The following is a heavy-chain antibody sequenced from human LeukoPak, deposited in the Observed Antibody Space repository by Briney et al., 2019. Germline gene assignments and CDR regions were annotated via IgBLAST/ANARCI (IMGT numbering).Heavy chain of an antibody. D-gene: IGHD6-13*01. Sequence: TGGALRLSSAAPRFTFDDYAMHWGRQAPGKGLGWVSLITWDGGSTYYGDSVNGRFTISRDNSKNSLFLQMNSLRPEDTALYYFVKDSAAAGMSDHFDYWGQGTLVTVSS. CDR3: VKDSAAAGMSDHFDY. J-gene: IGHJ4*02. V-gene: IGHV3-43D*04. CDR2: ITWDGGST. CDR1: RFTFDDYA.